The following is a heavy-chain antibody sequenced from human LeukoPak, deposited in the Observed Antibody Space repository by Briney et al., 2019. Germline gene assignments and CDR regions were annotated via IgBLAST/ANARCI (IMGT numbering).Heavy chain of an antibody. Sequence: GGSLRLSCAASGFTFSSYGMHWVRQAPGKGLEWVAFIRYDGSNKYYADSVKGRFTISRDSAKNSLYPQMNSLRAEDTAVYYCARDSDIVVVPALYYYYYMDVWGKGTTVTVSS. CDR1: GFTFSSYG. CDR2: IRYDGSNK. D-gene: IGHD2-2*01. J-gene: IGHJ6*03. CDR3: ARDSDIVVVPALYYYYYMDV. V-gene: IGHV3-30*02.